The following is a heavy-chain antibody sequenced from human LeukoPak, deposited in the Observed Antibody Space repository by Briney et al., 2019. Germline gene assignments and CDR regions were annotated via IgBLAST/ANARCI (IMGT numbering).Heavy chain of an antibody. CDR1: RFSFSNYW. CDR3: ARDIVSGSGSLDY. CDR2: VKSDGSNP. D-gene: IGHD3-10*01. J-gene: IGHJ4*02. Sequence: PGGSLRLSCAASRFSFSNYWMHWVRQAPGKGLVWVSRVKSDGSNPSYADSVKGRFTISRVNAENMLYLQMNTLGAEDTAVYYCARDIVSGSGSLDYWGQGTLVTVSS. V-gene: IGHV3-74*01.